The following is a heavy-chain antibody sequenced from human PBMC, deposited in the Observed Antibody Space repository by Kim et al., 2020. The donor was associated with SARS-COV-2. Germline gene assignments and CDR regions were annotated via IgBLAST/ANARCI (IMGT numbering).Heavy chain of an antibody. Sequence: GGSLRLSCAASGFTFSSYGMHWVRQAPGKGLEWVAVIWYDGSNKYYADSVKGRFTISRDNSKNTLYLQMNSLRAEDTAVYYCARGRGEDFWSGYKDAFDIWGQGTMVTVSS. V-gene: IGHV3-33*01. J-gene: IGHJ3*02. CDR2: IWYDGSNK. CDR1: GFTFSSYG. D-gene: IGHD3-3*01. CDR3: ARGRGEDFWSGYKDAFDI.